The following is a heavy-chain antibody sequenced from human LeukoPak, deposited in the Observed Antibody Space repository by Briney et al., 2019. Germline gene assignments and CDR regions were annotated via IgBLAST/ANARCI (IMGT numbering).Heavy chain of an antibody. CDR2: IYYRGST. CDR1: GDSISSSSYY. J-gene: IGHJ1*01. Sequence: PETLSLTCTISGDSISSSSYYWGWIRQPPGKGLEWIGDIYYRGSTYYSPSLKSRVSISIDTSNNQFSLTLNSVTAADTALYFCARRRYYDSTGYLDWGQGTLVTVSS. CDR3: ARRRYYDSTGYLD. D-gene: IGHD3-22*01. V-gene: IGHV4-39*01.